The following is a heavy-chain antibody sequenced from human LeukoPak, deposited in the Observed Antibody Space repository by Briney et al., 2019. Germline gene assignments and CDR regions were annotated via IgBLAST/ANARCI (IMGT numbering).Heavy chain of an antibody. Sequence: GGSLGLSCADSGFTSNNYWMHWVRQAPGKGLEWVANRKEDGGENYCVDSVKGRFTISRDNAKNSLYLHMNSLRVDDTAIYFCAREGMGSPTLGDLYLCGQGTMVTVS. CDR2: RKEDGGEN. V-gene: IGHV3-7*01. CDR1: GFTSNNYW. D-gene: IGHD2-21*02. J-gene: IGHJ3*01. CDR3: AREGMGSPTLGDLYL.